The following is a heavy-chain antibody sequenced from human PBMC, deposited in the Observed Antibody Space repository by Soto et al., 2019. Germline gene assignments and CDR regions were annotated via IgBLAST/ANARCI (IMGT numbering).Heavy chain of an antibody. Sequence: EVQLVESGGGLVQPGGSLRLSCAASGLTFSSYAMHWVRQAPGKGLDFVSAISSNAGSTFYANSVRGRFTISRDNSKNTLYLQMGSLRTEDMAVYYCARDRCTNGVCYAPSDYWGQGTLVTVSS. J-gene: IGHJ4*02. V-gene: IGHV3-64*01. D-gene: IGHD2-8*01. CDR3: ARDRCTNGVCYAPSDY. CDR2: ISSNAGST. CDR1: GLTFSSYA.